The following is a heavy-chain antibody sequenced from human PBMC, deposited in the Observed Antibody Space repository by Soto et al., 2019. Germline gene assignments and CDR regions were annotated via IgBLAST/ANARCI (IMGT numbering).Heavy chain of an antibody. CDR2: LSNTGRRT. V-gene: IGHV3-23*01. D-gene: IGHD1-26*01. CDR1: LFPFGANA. CDR3: ATEMGATQGPFDN. Sequence: GGSLRLSCVVSLFPFGANAMSWVRQAPGKGPEWVSGLSNTGRRTSYADSVKGRFNISRDNSENTVYLQMNSLRVEDTAVYYCATEMGATQGPFDNWGQGTQVTVSS. J-gene: IGHJ4*02.